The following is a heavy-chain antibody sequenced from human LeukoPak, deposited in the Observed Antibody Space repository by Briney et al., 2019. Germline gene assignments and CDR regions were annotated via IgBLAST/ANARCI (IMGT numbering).Heavy chain of an antibody. V-gene: IGHV3-74*01. D-gene: IGHD7-27*01. CDR1: GFTFSSYW. J-gene: IGHJ6*02. CDR2: INSDGSII. Sequence: GGSLRLSCAASGFTFSSYWMHWVRQAPGKGLVWVSRINSDGSIISYADSVKGRFTISRDNAKNTLYLQMNSLRAEDTAVYYCARAPLTGDRGYYYGMDVWGQGTTVTVSS. CDR3: ARAPLTGDRGYYYGMDV.